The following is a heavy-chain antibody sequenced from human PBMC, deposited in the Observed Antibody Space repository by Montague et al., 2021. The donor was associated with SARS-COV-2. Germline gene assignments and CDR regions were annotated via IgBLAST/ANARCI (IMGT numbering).Heavy chain of an antibody. V-gene: IGHV3-11*01. J-gene: IGHJ3*02. CDR2: ISGSGSKT. Sequence: SLSLSFSASGFLFSDYYMTWIRQAPGKGLEWVSHISGSGSKTYYADSVKGRFTISRDTANNSVYLQMNLLGAEDTAVYYCARDQGGYGTFDIWGQGTMVTVSS. CDR3: ARDQGGYGTFDI. CDR1: GFLFSDYY. D-gene: IGHD5-12*01.